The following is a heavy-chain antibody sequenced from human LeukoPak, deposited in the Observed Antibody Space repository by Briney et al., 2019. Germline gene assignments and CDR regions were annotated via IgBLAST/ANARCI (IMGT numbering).Heavy chain of an antibody. CDR1: GFIFKKYW. CDR3: ARDPAMVRGVISHAFDI. V-gene: IGHV3-7*01. Sequence: GGSLRLSCAASGFIFKKYWMNWVRQVPGKGLECLANIKEDGSETYYADSVKGRFTISRDNPKNLLFLQINSLRVEDTAVYYCARDPAMVRGVISHAFDIWGQGTMVTVSS. D-gene: IGHD3-10*01. CDR2: IKEDGSET. J-gene: IGHJ3*02.